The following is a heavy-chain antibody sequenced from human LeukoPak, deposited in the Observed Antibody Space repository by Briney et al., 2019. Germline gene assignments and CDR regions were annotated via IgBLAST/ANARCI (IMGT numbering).Heavy chain of an antibody. J-gene: IGHJ4*02. Sequence: GGSLRLSCAASGFTFSSYGMYWVRQAPGKGLEWVAVIWYDGSNKYYADSVKGRFTISRDNSKNTLYLQMNRLRAEDTAVYYCARGALRLGELSPYWGQGTLVTVSS. D-gene: IGHD3-16*02. CDR2: IWYDGSNK. V-gene: IGHV3-33*01. CDR1: GFTFSSYG. CDR3: ARGALRLGELSPY.